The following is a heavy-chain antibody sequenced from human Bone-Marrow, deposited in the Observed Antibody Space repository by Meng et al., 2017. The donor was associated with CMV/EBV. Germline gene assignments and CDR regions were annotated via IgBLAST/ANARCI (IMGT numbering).Heavy chain of an antibody. J-gene: IGHJ5*02. CDR1: GYTFTSYG. CDR3: ARVTGDLDWFDP. V-gene: IGHV1-18*01. D-gene: IGHD7-27*01. Sequence: CKASGYTFTSYGIGWVRQAPGQGLEWMGWISAYNGNTNCAQKLKGRVTMTTDTSTSTAYMELRSLRSDDTAVYYCARVTGDLDWFDPWGQGTLVTVSS. CDR2: ISAYNGNT.